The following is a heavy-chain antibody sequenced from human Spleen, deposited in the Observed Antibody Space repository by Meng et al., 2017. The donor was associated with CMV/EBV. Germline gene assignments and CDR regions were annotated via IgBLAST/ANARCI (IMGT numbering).Heavy chain of an antibody. CDR3: ARVLWSGYYY. V-gene: IGHV4-34*01. D-gene: IGHD3-3*01. CDR2: INHSGST. Sequence: SETLSLTCAVYGGSFSGYYWSWIRQPPGKGLEWIGEINHSGSTNYNASLKSRVTISVDTSKNQFSLKLSSVTAADTAVYYCARVLWSGYYYWGQGTLVTVSS. J-gene: IGHJ4*02. CDR1: GGSFSGYY.